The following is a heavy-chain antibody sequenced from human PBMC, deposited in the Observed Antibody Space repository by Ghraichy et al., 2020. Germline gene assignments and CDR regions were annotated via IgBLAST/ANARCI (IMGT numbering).Heavy chain of an antibody. Sequence: ESLNISCTVSGGSMNTYYWSWIRQPPGKGLEWIGYIYDTGSTNYNPSLKSRVTISVDTSKNQFSLMLSSVTAADTAVYYCARGGFNYGFYAFDIWGQGTTVTVSS. CDR3: ARGGFNYGFYAFDI. CDR2: IYDTGST. D-gene: IGHD5-18*01. V-gene: IGHV4-59*01. J-gene: IGHJ3*02. CDR1: GGSMNTYY.